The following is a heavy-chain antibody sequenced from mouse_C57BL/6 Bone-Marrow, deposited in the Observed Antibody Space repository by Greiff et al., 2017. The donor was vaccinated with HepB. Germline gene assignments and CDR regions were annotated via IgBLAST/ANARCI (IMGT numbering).Heavy chain of an antibody. V-gene: IGHV1-53*01. CDR1: GYTFTSYW. Sequence: VKLMESGTELVKPGASVKLSCKASGYTFTSYWMHWVKQRPGQGLEWIGNINPSNGGTNYNEKFKSKATLTVDKSSSTAYMQLSSLTSEDSAVYYCASHPLDSLAWFAYWGQGTLVTVSA. CDR2: INPSNGGT. CDR3: ASHPLDSLAWFAY. D-gene: IGHD6-2*01. J-gene: IGHJ3*01.